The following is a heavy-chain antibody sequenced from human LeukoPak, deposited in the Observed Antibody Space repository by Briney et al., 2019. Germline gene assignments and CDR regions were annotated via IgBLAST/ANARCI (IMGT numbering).Heavy chain of an antibody. J-gene: IGHJ4*02. CDR2: IWNDGSDK. CDR3: AKDAERGFDFSNSLQS. V-gene: IGHV3-33*06. CDR1: GFTFSHYA. Sequence: GGSLRLSCTTSGFTFSHYAMHWVRQAPGKGLQWVAVIWNDGSDKYYGDSVKGRFTISRDNSKKTVYLQLSSLRVEDTAVYYCAKDAERGFDFSNSLQSWGQGTLVTVSS. D-gene: IGHD4-11*01.